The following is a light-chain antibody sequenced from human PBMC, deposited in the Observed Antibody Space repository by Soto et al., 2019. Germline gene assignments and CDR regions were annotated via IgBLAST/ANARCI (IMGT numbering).Light chain of an antibody. V-gene: IGLV2-11*01. J-gene: IGLJ1*01. Sequence: QSALTQPRSVSGSPGQSVAISCTGTSSDVAGYDYVSWYQQHPGKAPKLMIFDVNKRPSGVPDRFSGSKSGNTASLTISGLQADDEAEHYCCSFAGSYYVFGAGTKLTVL. CDR2: DVN. CDR3: CSFAGSYYV. CDR1: SSDVAGYDY.